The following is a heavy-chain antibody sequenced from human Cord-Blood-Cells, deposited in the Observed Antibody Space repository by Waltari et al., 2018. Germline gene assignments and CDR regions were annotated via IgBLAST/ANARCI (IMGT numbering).Heavy chain of an antibody. CDR3: SRGRRGDSYCSYYYYYYMDV. Sequence: QVQLQQWGAGLLKPSETLSLTCAVYGGSFSGYYWSWIRQPPGKGLEWMGEINHSGSTNYNPSLKRRFTISVDTTKNQFSRKLSSVTVADTAVYYCSRGRRGDSYCSYYYYYYMDVWGKGTTVTVSS. J-gene: IGHJ6*03. D-gene: IGHD5-18*01. CDR2: INHSGST. CDR1: GGSFSGYY. V-gene: IGHV4-34*01.